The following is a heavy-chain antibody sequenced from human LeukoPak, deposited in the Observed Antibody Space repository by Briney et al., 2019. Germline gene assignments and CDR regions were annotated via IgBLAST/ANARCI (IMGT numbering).Heavy chain of an antibody. CDR3: ARGLDVERSSAWSWGPKKFYYNVMDV. CDR2: MNPSSGNT. CDR1: GYTFTGSN. J-gene: IGHJ6*02. V-gene: IGHV1-8*01. Sequence: AAVRVSCKVSGYTFTGSNINWVRQAPGQGLEWMGWMNPSSGNTAYAQRFQGRVTMTRDTSTNTACLQLTRLRSEDTAVYYCARGLDVERSSAWSWGPKKFYYNVMDVWGQGTTVTVSS. D-gene: IGHD3-9*01.